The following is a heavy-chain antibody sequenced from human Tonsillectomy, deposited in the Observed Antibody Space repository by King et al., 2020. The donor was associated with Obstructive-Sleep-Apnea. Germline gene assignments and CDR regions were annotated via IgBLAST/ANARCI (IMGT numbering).Heavy chain of an antibody. CDR1: GFTFSSYW. CDR3: ARLAYYYYGMDV. CDR2: IKEDGCEK. Sequence: VQLVESGGGLVHPGGSLRLSCAASGFTFSSYWMTWVRQAPGQGLEGVANIKEDGCEKYYVDSVKGRFTISRDNPKNSVYLQMNSLSAEDTAVYYCARLAYYYYGMDVWGQGTTVTVSS. J-gene: IGHJ6*02. V-gene: IGHV3-7*03.